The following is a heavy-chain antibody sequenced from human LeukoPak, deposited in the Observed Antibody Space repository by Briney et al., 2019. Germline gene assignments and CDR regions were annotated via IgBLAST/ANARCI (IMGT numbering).Heavy chain of an antibody. CDR1: GGTFSSYA. Sequence: SVEVSCKASGGTFSSYAITWVRQAPGQGLEWMGSIIPVFGTSNYAQKFQGRVTITTDESTSTAYMELSSLRSEDTAVYYCARESGVTGTTGGDSFDIWGQGTMVTVSS. CDR2: IIPVFGTS. CDR3: ARESGVTGTTGGDSFDI. V-gene: IGHV1-69*05. J-gene: IGHJ3*02. D-gene: IGHD1-14*01.